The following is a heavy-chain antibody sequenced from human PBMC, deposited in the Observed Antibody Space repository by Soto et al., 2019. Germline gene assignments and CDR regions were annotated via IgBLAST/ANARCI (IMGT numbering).Heavy chain of an antibody. V-gene: IGHV4-34*01. Sequence: APLSLTCAVYGGSFRGYYWSWIRQPPGKGLEWIGEINHSGSTNYNPSLKSRVTISVDTSKNQFSLKLSSVTAADTAVYYCARVVKRKYYYYYGMDVWGQGTTVTVSS. D-gene: IGHD1-1*01. CDR1: GGSFRGYY. CDR3: ARVVKRKYYYYYGMDV. CDR2: INHSGST. J-gene: IGHJ6*02.